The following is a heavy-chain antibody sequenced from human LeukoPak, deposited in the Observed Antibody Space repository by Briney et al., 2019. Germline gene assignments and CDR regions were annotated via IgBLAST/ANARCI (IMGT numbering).Heavy chain of an antibody. D-gene: IGHD3-22*01. Sequence: ASVKVSCKASGYTFTNYGIIWVRQAPGQGLEWMGLISPYNGNTNYAQKFQGRVTMTRDTSTSTVYMELSSLRSEDTAVYYCAGGASASSYYYDSSGYSGEFDYWGQGTLVTASS. CDR1: GYTFTNYG. J-gene: IGHJ4*02. V-gene: IGHV1-18*01. CDR2: ISPYNGNT. CDR3: AGGASASSYYYDSSGYSGEFDY.